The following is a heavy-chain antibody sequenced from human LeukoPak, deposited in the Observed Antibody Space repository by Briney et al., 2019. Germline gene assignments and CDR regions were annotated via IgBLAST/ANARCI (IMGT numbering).Heavy chain of an antibody. D-gene: IGHD2-2*01. Sequence: GGSLRLSCAASGFTFSSYSMNWVRQAPGKGLEYVSAISSNGGSTYYANSVKGRFTISRDNSKNTLYLQMGSLRAEDMAVYYCARADCSSTSCSLDYWGQGTLVTVSS. V-gene: IGHV3-64*01. CDR2: ISSNGGST. CDR1: GFTFSSYS. CDR3: ARADCSSTSCSLDY. J-gene: IGHJ4*02.